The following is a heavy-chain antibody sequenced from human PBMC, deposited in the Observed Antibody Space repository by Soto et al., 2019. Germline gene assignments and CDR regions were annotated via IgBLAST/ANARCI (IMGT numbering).Heavy chain of an antibody. V-gene: IGHV4-34*01. J-gene: IGHJ4*02. CDR2: INHSGST. CDR3: ASFINVDTAMVREDYFDY. D-gene: IGHD5-18*01. CDR1: GGSFSGYY. Sequence: SETLSLTCAVYGGSFSGYYWSWIRQPPGKGLEWIGEINHSGSTNYNPSLKSRVTISVDTSKNQFSLKLSSVTAADTAVYYCASFINVDTAMVREDYFDYWGQGTLVTVSS.